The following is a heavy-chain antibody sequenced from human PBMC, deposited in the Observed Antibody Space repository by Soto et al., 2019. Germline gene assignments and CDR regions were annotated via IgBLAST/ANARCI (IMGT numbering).Heavy chain of an antibody. CDR3: AKEGLERLFNFDF. Sequence: PGGSLRLSCAASGFTVSSNYMSWVRQAPGKGLEWVAVISYDGSNKYYADPVKGRFYISRDNSKNTVSLHMNSLRADDTALYYCAKEGLERLFNFDFWSQGTLVTVSS. V-gene: IGHV3-30*18. CDR1: GFTVSSNY. J-gene: IGHJ4*02. D-gene: IGHD1-1*01. CDR2: ISYDGSNK.